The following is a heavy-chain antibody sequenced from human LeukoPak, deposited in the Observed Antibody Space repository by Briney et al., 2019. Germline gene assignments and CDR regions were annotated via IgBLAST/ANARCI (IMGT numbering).Heavy chain of an antibody. V-gene: IGHV6-1*01. CDR1: GDSVSSNSAA. CDR2: TYYRSRWYT. D-gene: IGHD1-26*01. J-gene: IGHJ4*02. Sequence: SQTLSLTCAISGDSVSSNSAAWNWIRQSPSRGLEWLGRTYYRSRWYTDYGVSVKGRITINPGTSKNQFSLQLNSVTPEDTAVYYCVRSGSGSYDYWGQGTLVTVSS. CDR3: VRSGSGSYDY.